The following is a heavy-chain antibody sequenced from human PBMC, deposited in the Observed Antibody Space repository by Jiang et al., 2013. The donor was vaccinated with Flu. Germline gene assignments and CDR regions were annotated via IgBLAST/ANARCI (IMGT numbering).Heavy chain of an antibody. Sequence: EWVSAISGSGGSTYYADSVKGRFTISRDNSKNTLYLQMNSLRAEDTAVYYCAKGLKGGAITGTGGDYWGQGTLVTVSS. CDR3: AKGLKGGAITGTGGDY. V-gene: IGHV3-23*01. D-gene: IGHD1-20*01. J-gene: IGHJ4*02. CDR2: ISGSGGST.